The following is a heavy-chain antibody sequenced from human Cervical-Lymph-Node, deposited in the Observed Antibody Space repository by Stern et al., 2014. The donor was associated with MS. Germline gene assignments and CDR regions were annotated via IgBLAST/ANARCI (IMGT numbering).Heavy chain of an antibody. CDR1: GFSVGSNY. CDR3: AGSPGTAY. J-gene: IGHJ4*02. V-gene: IGHV3-53*01. D-gene: IGHD6-13*01. CDR2: IFSGGKT. Sequence: EVQLVESGGGLIQPGGSLRLSCAASGFSVGSNYMTWVRQAPGQGLEGVSVIFSGGKTYYADSVKGRFTISRDSSKNTLYLQMNSLRAEDTAVYYCAGSPGTAYWGQGTLVTVSS.